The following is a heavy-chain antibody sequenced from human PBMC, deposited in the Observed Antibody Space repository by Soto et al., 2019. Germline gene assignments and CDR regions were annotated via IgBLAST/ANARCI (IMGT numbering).Heavy chain of an antibody. CDR1: PITVYNFAA. CDR2: ISGRGDHR. J-gene: IGHJ6*02. Sequence: EMQLLESGGGLGQPGGSLRLSCVASPITVYNFAAMSLVRQTPESGLEWVSTISGRGDHRYYADSVKGRFTISRDNSKNRLYLQMDGLRVDDTAVYYCAKDRALENQTPYGMDVWGQGTTVTV. D-gene: IGHD2-2*01. V-gene: IGHV3-23*01. CDR3: AKDRALENQTPYGMDV.